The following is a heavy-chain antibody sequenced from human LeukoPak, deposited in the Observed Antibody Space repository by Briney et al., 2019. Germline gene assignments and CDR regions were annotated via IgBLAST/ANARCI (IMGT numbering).Heavy chain of an antibody. D-gene: IGHD3-10*01. CDR2: ISSSSSYI. CDR3: ARDLITMVRSPRGAFDI. V-gene: IGHV3-21*01. Sequence: PGGSLRLSCAASGFTFSSYSMNWVRQAPGKGLEWVSSISSSSSYIYYADSVKGRFTISRDNAKNSLYLQMNSLRAEDTAVYYCARDLITMVRSPRGAFDIWGQGTMVTVSS. J-gene: IGHJ3*02. CDR1: GFTFSSYS.